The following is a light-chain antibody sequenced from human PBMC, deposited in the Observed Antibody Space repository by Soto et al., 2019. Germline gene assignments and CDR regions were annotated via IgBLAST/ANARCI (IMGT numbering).Light chain of an antibody. J-gene: IGKJ4*01. CDR1: QSIRSD. CDR2: GAS. V-gene: IGKV3-15*01. Sequence: EILMTQSPATLSVFPGERATLSCRASQSIRSDLAWYQQKPGQAPRLLIYGASTRATGIPARFSGSGSGTDFTLTISSLQSEDFAVYYCQQYNNWPPLTFGGGTKVEIK. CDR3: QQYNNWPPLT.